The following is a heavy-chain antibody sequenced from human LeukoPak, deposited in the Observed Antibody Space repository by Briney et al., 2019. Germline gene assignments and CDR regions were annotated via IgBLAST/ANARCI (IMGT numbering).Heavy chain of an antibody. V-gene: IGHV3-7*01. J-gene: IGHJ3*02. CDR1: GFTFKSYW. CDR3: ARDLKSHDAFDI. Sequence: PGGSLRLSCVGSGFTFKSYWMTWVRQAPGKGLEWVANINKDGSEKYYGDSVAGRFTVSRDNAKNSLYLQMNSLRAEDTAVYYCARDLKSHDAFDIWGQGTMVTVSS. CDR2: INKDGSEK.